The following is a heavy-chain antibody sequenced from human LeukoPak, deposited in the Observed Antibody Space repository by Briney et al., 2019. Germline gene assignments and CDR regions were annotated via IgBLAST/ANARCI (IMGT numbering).Heavy chain of an antibody. J-gene: IGHJ4*02. CDR3: ARDRGPYCGGDCFNFDY. V-gene: IGHV3-48*04. Sequence: GGSLRLSCAASGFTFSSYAMSWVRQAPGKGLEWVSYISSSSSTIYYADSVKGRFTISRDNAKNSLYLQMNSLRAEDTAVYYCARDRGPYCGGDCFNFDYWGQGTLVTVSS. CDR2: ISSSSSTI. CDR1: GFTFSSYA. D-gene: IGHD2-21*02.